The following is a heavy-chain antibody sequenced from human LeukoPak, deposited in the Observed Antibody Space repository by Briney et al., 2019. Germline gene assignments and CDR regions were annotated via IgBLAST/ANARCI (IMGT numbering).Heavy chain of an antibody. Sequence: GASVKVSCKASGYTFTSYGISWVRQAPGQGLEWMGWISAYNGNTNYAQKLQGRVTMTTDTSTSTAYMELRSLRSDDTAVYYCARATGGSGLFDHYYYGMDVWGQGTTVTVSS. CDR2: ISAYNGNT. J-gene: IGHJ6*02. D-gene: IGHD3-10*01. CDR1: GYTFTSYG. V-gene: IGHV1-18*01. CDR3: ARATGGSGLFDHYYYGMDV.